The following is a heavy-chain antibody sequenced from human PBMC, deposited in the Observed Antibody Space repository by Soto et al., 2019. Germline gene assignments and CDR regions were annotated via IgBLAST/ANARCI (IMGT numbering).Heavy chain of an antibody. D-gene: IGHD3-10*01. CDR1: GLTFGDYA. J-gene: IGHJ6*02. CDR2: IRSKAYGGTT. V-gene: IGHV3-49*04. CDR3: TRDRRIPSQLLWFGEGGYYYYYGMDV. Sequence: GGSLRLSCTASGLTFGDYAMSWVRQAPGKGLEWVGFIRSKAYGGTTEYAASVKGRFTISRDDSKSIAYLQMNSLKTEDTAVYYCTRDRRIPSQLLWFGEGGYYYYYGMDVWGQGTTVTVSS.